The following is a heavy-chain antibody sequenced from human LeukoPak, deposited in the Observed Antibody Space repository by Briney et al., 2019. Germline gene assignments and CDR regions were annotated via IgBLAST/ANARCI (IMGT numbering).Heavy chain of an antibody. CDR1: GGSFSGYY. Sequence: SETLSLTCAVYGGSFSGYYWSWIRQPPGKGLEWIGEINHSGSTNYNPSLKSRVTISVDTSKNQFSLKLSSVTAADTAVYYCARGYDILDYWGQGTLVTVSS. V-gene: IGHV4-34*01. D-gene: IGHD3-9*01. CDR2: INHSGST. CDR3: ARGYDILDY. J-gene: IGHJ4*02.